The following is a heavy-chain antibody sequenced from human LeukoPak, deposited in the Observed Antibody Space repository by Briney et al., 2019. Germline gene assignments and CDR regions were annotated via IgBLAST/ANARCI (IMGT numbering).Heavy chain of an antibody. CDR3: AHMGVVVGDHNWFDP. CDR2: IYWDDDK. J-gene: IGHJ5*02. Sequence: SGPTLVKPTQTLTLTCTYSGFSLSTSGVGVGWIRQPPGKALEWFALIYWDDDKRYSPSLKSRLTITKDTSKNQVVLTMTNMDPVDTATYYCAHMGVVVGDHNWFDPWGQGTLVTVSS. V-gene: IGHV2-5*02. CDR1: GFSLSTSGVG. D-gene: IGHD2-2*01.